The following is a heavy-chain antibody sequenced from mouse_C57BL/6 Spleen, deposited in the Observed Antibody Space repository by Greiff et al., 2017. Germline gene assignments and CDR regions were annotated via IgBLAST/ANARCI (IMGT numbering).Heavy chain of an antibody. CDR1: GYTFTSYW. J-gene: IGHJ1*03. CDR3: ARGYYGSSGYFDV. V-gene: IGHV1-53*01. D-gene: IGHD1-1*01. CDR2: INPSNGGT. Sequence: VKLQQPGTELVKPGASVKLSCKASGYTFTSYWMHWVKQRPGQGLEWIGNINPSNGGTNYNEKFKSKATLTVDKSSSTAYMQLSSLTSEDSAVYYCARGYYGSSGYFDVWGTGTTVTVSS.